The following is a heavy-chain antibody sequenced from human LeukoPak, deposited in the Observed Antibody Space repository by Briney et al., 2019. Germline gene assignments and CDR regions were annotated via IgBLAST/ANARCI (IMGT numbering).Heavy chain of an antibody. CDR3: AREMATINSAFDI. CDR1: GGTFISYA. Sequence: GASVKVSCKASGGTFISYAISWVRQAPGQGLEWMGGIIPIFGTANYAQKFQGRVTITADEFTSTAYMELSSLRSEDTAVYYCAREMATINSAFDIWGQGTMVTVSS. D-gene: IGHD5-24*01. CDR2: IIPIFGTA. V-gene: IGHV1-69*13. J-gene: IGHJ3*02.